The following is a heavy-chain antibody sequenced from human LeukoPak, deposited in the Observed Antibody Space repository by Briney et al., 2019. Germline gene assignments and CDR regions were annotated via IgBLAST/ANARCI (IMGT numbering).Heavy chain of an antibody. Sequence: GASVKVSCKASGYTCTSYAMHWVRQAPGQRLEWMGWINAGSGNTKYSQKFQGRVTITRDTSASTAYMELSSLRSEDTAVYYCARARYCYTTSCPLDYWGQGTLVTVSS. V-gene: IGHV1-3*01. CDR3: ARARYCYTTSCPLDY. D-gene: IGHD2-2*01. J-gene: IGHJ4*02. CDR2: INAGSGNT. CDR1: GYTCTSYA.